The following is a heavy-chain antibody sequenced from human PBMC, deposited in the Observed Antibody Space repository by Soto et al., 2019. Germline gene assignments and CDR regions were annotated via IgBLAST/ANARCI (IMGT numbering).Heavy chain of an antibody. D-gene: IGHD6-13*01. CDR3: AKDNRQQLAKGGGVFDF. J-gene: IGHJ4*02. Sequence: GSLRLSCAASGFTFSSYGMHWVRQAPGKGLEWVAAVSYDGSNKYFADSVKGRFTISRDNSKNTLYLQMSGLRPEDTAVYYCAKDNRQQLAKGGGVFDFWGQGTLVTVSS. CDR1: GFTFSSYG. V-gene: IGHV3-30*18. CDR2: VSYDGSNK.